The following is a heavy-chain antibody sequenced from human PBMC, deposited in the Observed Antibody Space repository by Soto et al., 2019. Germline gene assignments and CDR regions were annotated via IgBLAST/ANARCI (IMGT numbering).Heavy chain of an antibody. Sequence: GALRLSCAASGFTVRSNYMSCFLQSAVKGLEWVSVIYSGGSTYYADSVKGRFTISRDNSKNTLYLQMNSLRAEDTAVYYCARDLGGDYEGYYYGMDVWGQGTTVTVSS. CDR3: ARDLGGDYEGYYYGMDV. J-gene: IGHJ6*02. V-gene: IGHV3-53*01. D-gene: IGHD4-17*01. CDR2: IYSGGST. CDR1: GFTVRSNY.